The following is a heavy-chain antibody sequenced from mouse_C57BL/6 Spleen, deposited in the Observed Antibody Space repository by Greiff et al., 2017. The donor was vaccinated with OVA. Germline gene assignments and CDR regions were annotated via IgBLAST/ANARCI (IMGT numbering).Heavy chain of an antibody. CDR3: ARLDDYDRLAWFAY. V-gene: IGHV1-53*01. Sequence: QVQLQQPGTDLVKPGASVKLSCKASGYTFTSYGMHWVKQRPGQGLEWIGNINPSNGGTNYNEKFKSKATLTVDKSSSTAYMQLSSLTSEDSAVYYCARLDDYDRLAWFAYWGQGTLVTVSA. CDR2: INPSNGGT. CDR1: GYTFTSYG. D-gene: IGHD2-4*01. J-gene: IGHJ3*01.